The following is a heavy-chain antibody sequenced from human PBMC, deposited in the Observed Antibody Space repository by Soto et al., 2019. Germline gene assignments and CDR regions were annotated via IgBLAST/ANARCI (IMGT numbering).Heavy chain of an antibody. CDR1: GFTFSSYG. CDR2: ISYDGSNK. V-gene: IGHV3-30*18. Sequence: PGGSLRLSCAASGFTFSSYGMHWVRQAPGKGLEWVAVISYDGSNKYYADSVKGRFTISRDNSKNTLYLQMNSLRAEDTAVYYCAKELLPESIAAPDGYYYYGMDFWGQGTTVTVSS. CDR3: AKELLPESIAAPDGYYYYGMDF. D-gene: IGHD6-6*01. J-gene: IGHJ6*02.